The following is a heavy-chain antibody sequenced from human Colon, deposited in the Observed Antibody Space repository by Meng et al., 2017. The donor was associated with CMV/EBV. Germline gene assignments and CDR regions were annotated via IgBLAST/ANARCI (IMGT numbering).Heavy chain of an antibody. CDR2: IKQDGSEN. D-gene: IGHD1-26*01. CDR1: GFTFNGHW. V-gene: IGHV3-7*01. CDR3: ARQPVGVNRNRFDP. J-gene: IGHJ5*02. Sequence: GESLKISCAATGFTFNGHWMAWVRQAPGKGLEWVANIKQDGSENYYVDSVKGRFTISRDNAKNSLYLQMDSLRVEDTTVYYCARQPVGVNRNRFDPWGQGTLVTVSS.